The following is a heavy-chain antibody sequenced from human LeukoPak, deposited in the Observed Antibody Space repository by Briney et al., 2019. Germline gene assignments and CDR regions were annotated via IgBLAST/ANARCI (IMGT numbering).Heavy chain of an antibody. J-gene: IGHJ4*02. V-gene: IGHV4-59*01. Sequence: PSETLSLTCTVSGGSISSYYWSWIRQPPGKGLEWIGYIYYSGSTNYNPSLKSRVTISVDTSKNQFSLKLSSVTAADTAVYYCARDKGLGSYGSEFDYWGQGTLVTVSS. D-gene: IGHD5-18*01. CDR2: IYYSGST. CDR3: ARDKGLGSYGSEFDY. CDR1: GGSISSYY.